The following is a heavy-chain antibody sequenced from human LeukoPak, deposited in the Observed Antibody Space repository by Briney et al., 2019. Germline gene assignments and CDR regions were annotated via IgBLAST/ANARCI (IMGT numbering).Heavy chain of an antibody. CDR3: AGDQEAFDY. CDR1: GYSFTSNY. CDR2: IYPRDGST. J-gene: IGHJ4*02. V-gene: IGHV1-46*01. Sequence: GASVKVSCKASGYSFTSNYIHWVRQAPGQGLEWMGMIYPRDGSTSYAQKFQGRVTVTRDTSTSTDHMELSGLRSEDTAVYYCAGDQEAFDYWGQGTLVTVSS.